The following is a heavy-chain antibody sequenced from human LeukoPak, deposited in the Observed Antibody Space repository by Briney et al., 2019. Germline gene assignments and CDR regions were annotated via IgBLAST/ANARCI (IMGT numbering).Heavy chain of an antibody. Sequence: SETLSLTCTVSGDSISNYYWSWIRQPAVKGLEWIGRIYTSGSTNYNPSLKSRVTMSVDTSKNQFSLKLSSVIAADTAVYYCARVSLVRGAPDYYFDYWGQGTLVTVPS. D-gene: IGHD3-10*01. CDR2: IYTSGST. CDR3: ARVSLVRGAPDYYFDY. V-gene: IGHV4-4*07. CDR1: GDSISNYY. J-gene: IGHJ4*02.